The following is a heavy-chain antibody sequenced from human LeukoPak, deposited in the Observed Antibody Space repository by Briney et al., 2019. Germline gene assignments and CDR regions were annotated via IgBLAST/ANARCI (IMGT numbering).Heavy chain of an antibody. CDR3: ARGTHSSWTTYYYYYMDV. V-gene: IGHV1-69*13. D-gene: IGHD6-13*01. Sequence: GASVKVSCKASGGTFSSYAISWVRQAPGQGPEWMGGIIPIFGTANYAQKFQGRVTITADESTSTAYMELSSLRSEDTAVYYCARGTHSSWTTYYYYYMDVWGKGTTVTISS. CDR1: GGTFSSYA. CDR2: IIPIFGTA. J-gene: IGHJ6*03.